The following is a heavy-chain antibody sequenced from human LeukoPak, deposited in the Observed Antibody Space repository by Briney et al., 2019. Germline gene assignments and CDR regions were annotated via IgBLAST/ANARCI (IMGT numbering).Heavy chain of an antibody. Sequence: SVEVSCKASGGTFSSYAISWVRQAPGQGLEWMGRIIPIFGIANYAQKFQGRVTITADKSTSTAYMELSSLRSEDTAVYYCARGTTSEIFGVVLSYYYYGMDVWGQGTTVTVSS. J-gene: IGHJ6*02. CDR2: IIPIFGIA. D-gene: IGHD3-3*01. V-gene: IGHV1-69*04. CDR1: GGTFSSYA. CDR3: ARGTTSEIFGVVLSYYYYGMDV.